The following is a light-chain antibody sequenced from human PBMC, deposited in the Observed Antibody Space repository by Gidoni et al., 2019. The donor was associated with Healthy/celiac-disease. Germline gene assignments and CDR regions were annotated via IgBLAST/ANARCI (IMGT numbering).Light chain of an antibody. CDR1: QGISSY. J-gene: IGKJ4*01. CDR2: AAS. CDR3: QQYYSYPPG. Sequence: AIRMTQSPSSFSASTGDRVTSTCRASQGISSYLAWYQQKPGKAPKLLIYAASTLQSGVPSRFSGSGSGTDFTLTISCLQSEDFATYYCQQYYSYPPGFGGGTKVEIK. V-gene: IGKV1-8*01.